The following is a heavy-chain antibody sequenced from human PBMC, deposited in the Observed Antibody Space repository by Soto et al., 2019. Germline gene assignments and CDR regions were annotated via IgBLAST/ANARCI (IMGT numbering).Heavy chain of an antibody. V-gene: IGHV3-30-3*01. D-gene: IGHD2-15*01. CDR1: GFPFSNHA. Sequence: QVHLVESGGGVVQPGRSLRLSCAATGFPFSNHAMHWVRQAPGKGLEWVALLSFDGTNEYYADSVKGRFIISRDNTNNMLFLQMNSLRPEDTAVYYCARDPGVGYCSGGSCYVPDFWGQGTLVTVSS. J-gene: IGHJ4*02. CDR2: LSFDGTNE. CDR3: ARDPGVGYCSGGSCYVPDF.